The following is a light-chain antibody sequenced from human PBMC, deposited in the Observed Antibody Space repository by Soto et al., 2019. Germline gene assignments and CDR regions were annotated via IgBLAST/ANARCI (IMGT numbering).Light chain of an antibody. Sequence: QSVLTQPPSASGTPGQRVTVSCSGSSSNIGRNYVDWYQQLPGTAPKLLIYGNNQRPSGVPDRFSGSKSGTSASLAISGLRSEYEADYHCAAWDDSLSGYVFGTGTKVTVL. V-gene: IGLV1-47*01. CDR2: GNN. CDR1: SSNIGRNY. CDR3: AAWDDSLSGYV. J-gene: IGLJ1*01.